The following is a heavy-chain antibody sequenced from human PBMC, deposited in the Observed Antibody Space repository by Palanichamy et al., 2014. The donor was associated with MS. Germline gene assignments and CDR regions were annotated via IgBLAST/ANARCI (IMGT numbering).Heavy chain of an antibody. CDR1: GFSLRNYA. V-gene: IGHV3-33*01. Sequence: QVQLEEVWGRRGPAWRSLRLSCAMSGFSLRNYAIHWVRQAPGKGLEWVAVIWYDGNNKYYADSVKGRFTISRDTSKNTLYLQMNTLRAEDTAVYYCARDRSGMGSEGLDYWGQGTLVTVSS. CDR3: ARDRSGMGSEGLDY. J-gene: IGHJ4*02. D-gene: IGHD3-10*01. CDR2: IWYDGNNK.